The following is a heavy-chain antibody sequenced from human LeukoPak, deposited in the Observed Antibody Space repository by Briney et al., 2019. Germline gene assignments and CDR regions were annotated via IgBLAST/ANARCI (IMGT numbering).Heavy chain of an antibody. CDR1: GGTFSSYA. CDR3: ERDLSFYGSGSQYYFDY. Sequence: SVKVSCKASGGTFSSYAISWVRQAPGQGLEWMGRIIPIFGTANYAQKFQGRVTITTDESTSTAYMELSSLRSEDTAVYYCERDLSFYGSGSQYYFDYWGQGTLVTVSS. V-gene: IGHV1-69*05. J-gene: IGHJ4*02. CDR2: IIPIFGTA. D-gene: IGHD3-10*01.